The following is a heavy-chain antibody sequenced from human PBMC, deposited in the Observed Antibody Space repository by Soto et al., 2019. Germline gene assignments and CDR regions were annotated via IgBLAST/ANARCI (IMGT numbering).Heavy chain of an antibody. Sequence: QVQLVESGGGVVQPGRSLRLSCAASGFTFSSYAMHWVRQAPGKGLEWVAVISYDGSNKYYADSVKGRFTISRDNSKNTLYLQMNSLRAEDTAVYYCATEAGGSSSPTRPAEYFQHWGQGTLVTVSS. CDR2: ISYDGSNK. V-gene: IGHV3-30-3*01. J-gene: IGHJ1*01. D-gene: IGHD6-6*01. CDR1: GFTFSSYA. CDR3: ATEAGGSSSPTRPAEYFQH.